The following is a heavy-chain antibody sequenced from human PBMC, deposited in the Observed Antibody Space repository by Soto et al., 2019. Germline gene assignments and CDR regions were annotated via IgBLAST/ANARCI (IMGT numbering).Heavy chain of an antibody. CDR3: ARDNHWGRWFHP. CDR1: GYTFTNYG. D-gene: IGHD3-16*01. CDR2: ISAYNGNT. J-gene: IGHJ5*01. V-gene: IGHV1-18*01. Sequence: AASVKVSCKASGYTFTNYGISWVRQAPGQGLEWMGWISAYNGNTNYAENLQGRVTMTTDTSTSTAYMELRSLKSDDTAVYYCARDNHWGRWFHPWGQGTLVTVSS.